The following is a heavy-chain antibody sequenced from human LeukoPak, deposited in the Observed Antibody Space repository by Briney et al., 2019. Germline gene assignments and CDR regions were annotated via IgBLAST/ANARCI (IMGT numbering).Heavy chain of an antibody. J-gene: IGHJ4*02. D-gene: IGHD6-13*01. V-gene: IGHV1-2*06. CDR3: ARVRSSSWITFDY. Sequence: ASVKVSCKASGYTFTGYYMHWVRQAPGQGLEWMGRINPNSGGTNYAQKFQGRVTMTRDTSISTAYMELSRLRSDDTAVYYCARVRSSSWITFDYWGQGTLVTVSS. CDR2: INPNSGGT. CDR1: GYTFTGYY.